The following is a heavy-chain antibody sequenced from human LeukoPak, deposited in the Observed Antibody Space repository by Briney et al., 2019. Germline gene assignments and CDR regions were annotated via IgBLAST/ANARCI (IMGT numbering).Heavy chain of an antibody. D-gene: IGHD6-13*01. Sequence: SETLSLTCAVSGASITNNWWSWVRQSPGKGLEWIGEIHQDGEPHYNTSLTSRVTLSLDSAQNQFSLKLSSVTAADTAVYYCAREISSSWYFTKTHGDYMDVWGKGTTVTISS. CDR2: IHQDGEP. CDR1: GASITNNW. CDR3: AREISSSWYFTKTHGDYMDV. J-gene: IGHJ6*03. V-gene: IGHV4-4*02.